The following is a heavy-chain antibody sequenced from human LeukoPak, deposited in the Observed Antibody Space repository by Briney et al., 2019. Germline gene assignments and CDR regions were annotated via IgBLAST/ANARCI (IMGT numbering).Heavy chain of an antibody. CDR1: GYSISSGYY. Sequence: SETLSLTCTVSGYSISSGYYWGWIRQPPGKGLEWIGSIYHSGSTYYNPSLKSRVTISVDTSKNQFSLKLSSVTAADTAVYYCARDRSVRPAAAGWFDPWGQGTLVTVSS. D-gene: IGHD6-13*01. CDR2: IYHSGST. CDR3: ARDRSVRPAAAGWFDP. J-gene: IGHJ5*02. V-gene: IGHV4-38-2*02.